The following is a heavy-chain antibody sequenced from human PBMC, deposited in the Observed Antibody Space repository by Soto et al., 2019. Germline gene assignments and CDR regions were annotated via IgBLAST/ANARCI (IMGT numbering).Heavy chain of an antibody. CDR1: GXSISSGYY. D-gene: IGHD2-2*02. Sequence: LSLTFTVSGXSISSGYYWAWIRQPPVKGLEWIGSISHTGSTYYNPSLKSRVTISVDTSKNQFSLRLRSVTAADTAVYYCARDCSSTNCYIPAYWGQGALVTVSS. J-gene: IGHJ4*02. CDR3: ARDCSSTNCYIPAY. CDR2: ISHTGST. V-gene: IGHV4-38-2*02.